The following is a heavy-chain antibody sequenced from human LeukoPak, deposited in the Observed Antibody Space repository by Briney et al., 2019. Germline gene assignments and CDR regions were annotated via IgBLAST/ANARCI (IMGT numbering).Heavy chain of an antibody. Sequence: GESLKISCKGSGYSFTSYWIGWVRQMPGKGLEWMGIIYPGDSDTRYSPSFQGQVTISVDKSISTAYLQWSSLKASDTAMYYCARHYRYYGILTTDDWFDPWGQETLVTVSS. CDR3: ARHYRYYGILTTDDWFDP. CDR1: GYSFTSYW. V-gene: IGHV5-51*01. J-gene: IGHJ5*02. D-gene: IGHD3-9*01. CDR2: IYPGDSDT.